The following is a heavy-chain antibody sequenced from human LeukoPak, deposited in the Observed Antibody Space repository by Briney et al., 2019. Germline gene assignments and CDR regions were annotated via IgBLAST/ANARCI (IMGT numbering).Heavy chain of an antibody. Sequence: SETLSLTCTVTGGSISSYYWSWIRQPPGKGLEWIGYIYYSGSTNYNPSLKSRVTISVDTSKNQFSLKLSSVTAADTAVYYCARAHIAFDIWGQGTMVTVSS. D-gene: IGHD2-21*01. V-gene: IGHV4-59*01. J-gene: IGHJ3*02. CDR2: IYYSGST. CDR1: GGSISSYY. CDR3: ARAHIAFDI.